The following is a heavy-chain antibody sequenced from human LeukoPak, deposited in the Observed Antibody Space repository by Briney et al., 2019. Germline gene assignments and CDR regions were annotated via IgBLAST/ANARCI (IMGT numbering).Heavy chain of an antibody. D-gene: IGHD2-15*01. CDR2: ISASGATI. J-gene: IGHJ4*02. CDR1: GFTFTNYA. V-gene: IGHV3-23*01. Sequence: QPGGSLRLSCAASGFTFTNYAVSWVRQAPGKGLEWVSGISASGATIYYADSVRGRFTVSRDNSKNSLYLQMSSLRAEDTAVYYCARRGCSGSTCYFDNWGQGTLVTVSS. CDR3: ARRGCSGSTCYFDN.